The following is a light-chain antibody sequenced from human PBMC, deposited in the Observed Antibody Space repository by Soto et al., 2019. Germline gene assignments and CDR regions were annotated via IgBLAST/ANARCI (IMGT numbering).Light chain of an antibody. Sequence: AIQMTQSPSSLSASVGDRVTITCRASQGIGNDLGWYQQKPGKAPRLLIYAASSLQSGVPSRFSGSRSGTDFTLTISSLQPEDFATYYCLQDYSYPWTFGQGTKVEIK. CDR3: LQDYSYPWT. CDR1: QGIGND. J-gene: IGKJ1*01. V-gene: IGKV1-6*01. CDR2: AAS.